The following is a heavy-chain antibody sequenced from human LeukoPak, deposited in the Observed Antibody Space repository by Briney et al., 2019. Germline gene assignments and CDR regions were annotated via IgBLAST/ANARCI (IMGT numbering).Heavy chain of an antibody. CDR1: GYTFTGYY. J-gene: IGHJ6*04. D-gene: IGHD3-9*01. CDR2: INPNSGGT. V-gene: IGHV1-2*04. Sequence: GASVKVSCKASGYTFTGYYMHWVRQAPGQGLEWMGWINPNSGGTNYAQKFQGWVTMTRDTSISTAYMELSRLRSDDTAVYYCARDHNDILTGPGGCYGMDVWGKGTTVTVSS. CDR3: ARDHNDILTGPGGCYGMDV.